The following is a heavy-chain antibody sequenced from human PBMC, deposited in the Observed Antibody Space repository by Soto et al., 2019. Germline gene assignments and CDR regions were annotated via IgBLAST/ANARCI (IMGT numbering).Heavy chain of an antibody. J-gene: IGHJ4*02. Sequence: QVQLVESGGGVVQPGRSLRLSCAASGFTFSSYGMHWVRQAPGKGLEWVAVISYDGSNKYYADSVKGRFTISRDNSKNTLYLQMNSLRAEDTAVYYCAKDLLYGSESYYRRGYFDYWGQGTLVTVSS. CDR3: AKDLLYGSESYYRRGYFDY. CDR2: ISYDGSNK. V-gene: IGHV3-30*18. D-gene: IGHD3-10*01. CDR1: GFTFSSYG.